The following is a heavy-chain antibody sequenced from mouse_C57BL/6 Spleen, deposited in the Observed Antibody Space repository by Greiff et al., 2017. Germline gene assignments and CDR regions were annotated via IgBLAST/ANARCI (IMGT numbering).Heavy chain of an antibody. Sequence: VQLQQSGAELVKPGASVKLSCKASGYTFTEYTIHWVKQRPGQGLEWIGWVYPGSGSIKYNEKFKDKATLTADKSSSTAYLELSRLTSEDSAVYFCARHESWDYYAMDYWGQGTSVTVSS. CDR1: GYTFTEYT. J-gene: IGHJ4*01. D-gene: IGHD4-1*01. CDR2: VYPGSGSI. CDR3: ARHESWDYYAMDY. V-gene: IGHV1-62-2*01.